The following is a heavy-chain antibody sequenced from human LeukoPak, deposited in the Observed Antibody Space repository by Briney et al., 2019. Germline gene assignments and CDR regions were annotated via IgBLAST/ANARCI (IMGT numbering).Heavy chain of an antibody. CDR2: ISWDGGST. CDR3: AKAEGIAAAGYFDY. Sequence: GGSLRLSCAASGFTFDDYTMHWVRQAPGKGLEWVSLISWDGGSTYYADSVKGRFTISRDNSKNSLYLQMNRLRTEDTALYYCAKAEGIAAAGYFDYWGQGTLVTVSS. CDR1: GFTFDDYT. V-gene: IGHV3-43*01. J-gene: IGHJ4*02. D-gene: IGHD6-13*01.